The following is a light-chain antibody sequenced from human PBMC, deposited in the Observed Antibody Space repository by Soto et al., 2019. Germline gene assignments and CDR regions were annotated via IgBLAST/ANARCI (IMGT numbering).Light chain of an antibody. CDR3: CSYAGSYTFVV. V-gene: IGLV2-11*01. J-gene: IGLJ2*01. Sequence: QSALTQPRSVSGSHGQSVPISCTGTSSDVGGYNYVSWYQQHPGKAPKLMIYDVSKRPSGVPDRFSGSKSGNTASLTISGLQAEDEADYYCCSYAGSYTFVVFGGGTKLTVL. CDR2: DVS. CDR1: SSDVGGYNY.